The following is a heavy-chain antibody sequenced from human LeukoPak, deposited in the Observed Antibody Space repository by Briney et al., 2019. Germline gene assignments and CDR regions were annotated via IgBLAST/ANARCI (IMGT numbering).Heavy chain of an antibody. D-gene: IGHD6-19*01. J-gene: IGHJ4*02. CDR1: GFTFSRSA. CDR3: AKDFKSSGWYVLPYFDY. Sequence: GRSLRLSCAASGFTFSRSAMHWVRQAPGKGLEWVAVIWHDGSNEYYADSVRGRFTISRDNSKNTLYLQMSSLRAEDTAVYYCAKDFKSSGWYVLPYFDYWGQGTLVTVSS. CDR2: IWHDGSNE. V-gene: IGHV3-33*06.